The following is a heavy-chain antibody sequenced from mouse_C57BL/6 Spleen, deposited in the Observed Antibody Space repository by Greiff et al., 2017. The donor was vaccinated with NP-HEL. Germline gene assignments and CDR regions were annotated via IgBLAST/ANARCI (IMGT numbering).Heavy chain of an antibody. CDR3: AGFYYGSSYGAMDY. V-gene: IGHV5-12*01. CDR2: ISNGGGST. J-gene: IGHJ4*01. CDR1: GFTFSDYY. Sequence: EVKLMESGGGLVQPGGSLKLSCAASGFTFSDYYMYWVRQTPEKRLEWVAYISNGGGSTYYPDTVKGRFTISRDNAKNTLYLQMSRLKSEDTAMYYCAGFYYGSSYGAMDYWGQGTSVTVSS. D-gene: IGHD1-1*01.